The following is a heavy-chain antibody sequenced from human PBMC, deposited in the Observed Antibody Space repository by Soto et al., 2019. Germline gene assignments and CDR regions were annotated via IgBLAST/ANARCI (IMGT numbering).Heavy chain of an antibody. V-gene: IGHV1-3*01. CDR2: INAANDHT. CDR1: GYTFTDYA. D-gene: IGHD4-17*01. CDR3: ARPLLSGDYVYPFQH. J-gene: IGHJ1*01. Sequence: QVQLVQSGTEVKKPGASVKLSCKASGYTFTDYAMHWVRQAPGQGPEWMGWINAANDHTKFSQKFQGRVTITRDTSASTVYIEVKSLRSEDTAVYYCARPLLSGDYVYPFQHWGQGTLVIVSS.